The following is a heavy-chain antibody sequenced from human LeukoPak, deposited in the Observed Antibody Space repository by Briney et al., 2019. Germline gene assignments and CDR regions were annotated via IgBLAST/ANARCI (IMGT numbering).Heavy chain of an antibody. Sequence: GASVKVSCKASGYTFTGYYMHWGRQAPGQGLEWMGRINPNSGGTNYAQKFQGRVTMTRDTSISTAYMELSRLRSDDTAVYYCARDTDCSSTSCYAAPWGKGTTVTVSS. D-gene: IGHD2-2*01. CDR3: ARDTDCSSTSCYAAP. V-gene: IGHV1-2*06. CDR2: INPNSGGT. CDR1: GYTFTGYY. J-gene: IGHJ6*04.